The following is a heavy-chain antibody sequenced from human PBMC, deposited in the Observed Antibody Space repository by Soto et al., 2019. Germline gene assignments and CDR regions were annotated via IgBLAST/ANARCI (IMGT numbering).Heavy chain of an antibody. D-gene: IGHD3-9*01. Sequence: SETLSLTCTVSGGSISSSSYYWGWIRQPPGKGLEWIGSIYYSGSTYYNPSLKSRATISVDTSKNQFSLKLSSVTAADTAVYYCARQARNYDILSGYQAFDYYGMDVWGQGTTVTVSS. CDR2: IYYSGST. V-gene: IGHV4-39*01. CDR1: GGSISSSSYY. J-gene: IGHJ6*02. CDR3: ARQARNYDILSGYQAFDYYGMDV.